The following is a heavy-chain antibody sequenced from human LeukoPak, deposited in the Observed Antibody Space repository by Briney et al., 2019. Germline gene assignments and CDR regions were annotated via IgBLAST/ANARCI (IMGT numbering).Heavy chain of an antibody. V-gene: IGHV3-30*18. CDR1: GFTFSSYG. Sequence: AGGSLRLFCAASGFTFSSYGMHWVRQAPGKGLEWVAVISYDGSNKYYADSVKGRFTISRDNSKNTLYLQMNSLRAEDTAVYYCAKDSGVSSGYLCWGQGTLVTVSS. CDR2: ISYDGSNK. CDR3: AKDSGVSSGYLC. D-gene: IGHD3-22*01. J-gene: IGHJ4*02.